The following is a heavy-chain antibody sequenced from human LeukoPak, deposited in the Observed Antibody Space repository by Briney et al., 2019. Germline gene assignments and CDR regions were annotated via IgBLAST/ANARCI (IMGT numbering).Heavy chain of an antibody. CDR2: INYIGST. D-gene: IGHD4-17*01. CDR3: ASLTTVMYYFDY. V-gene: IGHV4-39*01. CDR1: GASISSTSYY. Sequence: SETLSLTCAVSGASISSTSYYCGWIRQPPGKGLEWIGSINYIGSTYYNPSLKSRVTISVDTSKNQFSMKLSSVTGADTAVYYCASLTTVMYYFDYWGQGTLVTVSS. J-gene: IGHJ4*02.